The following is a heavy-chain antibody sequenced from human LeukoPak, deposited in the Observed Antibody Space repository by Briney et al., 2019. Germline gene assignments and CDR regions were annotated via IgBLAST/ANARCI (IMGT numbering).Heavy chain of an antibody. CDR1: GFSFSNYW. CDR2: ISSDGSSA. D-gene: IGHD1-1*01. Sequence: GGSLRLSCTASGFSFSNYWMHWVRRAPGMGLVWVSRISSDGSSASYADSVKGRFTISRDNAKNTLYLQMNSLRDEDTALYYCARGTSTAQDYWGRGTLVTVSS. CDR3: ARGTSTAQDY. J-gene: IGHJ4*02. V-gene: IGHV3-74*01.